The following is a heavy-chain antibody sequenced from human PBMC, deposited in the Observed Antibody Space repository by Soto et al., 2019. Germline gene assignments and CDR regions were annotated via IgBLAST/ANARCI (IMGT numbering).Heavy chain of an antibody. D-gene: IGHD6-19*01. J-gene: IGHJ6*02. Sequence: GSGPTLVNPTETLTLTCTVSGFSLSNARMGVSWIRQPPGKALEWLAHIFSNDEKSYSTSLKSRLTISKDTSKSQVVLTMTNMDPVDTATYYCARIPYSSGWYGGTYYYYGMDVWGQGTTVTVSS. CDR1: GFSLSNARMG. CDR3: ARIPYSSGWYGGTYYYYGMDV. V-gene: IGHV2-26*01. CDR2: IFSNDEK.